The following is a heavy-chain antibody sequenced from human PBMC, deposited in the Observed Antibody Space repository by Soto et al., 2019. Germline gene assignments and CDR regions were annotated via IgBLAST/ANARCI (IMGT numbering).Heavy chain of an antibody. CDR1: GYTFTGYY. Sequence: GASVKVSCKASGYTFTGYYMHWVRQAPGQGLEWMGWINPNSGGTNYAQKFQGRVTMTRDTSISTAYMELSRLRSDDTAVYYCARHRHPDSPFMVVTTMGLDYWAQGTLVTVSS. CDR2: INPNSGGT. D-gene: IGHD2-21*02. J-gene: IGHJ4*02. CDR3: ARHRHPDSPFMVVTTMGLDY. V-gene: IGHV1-2*02.